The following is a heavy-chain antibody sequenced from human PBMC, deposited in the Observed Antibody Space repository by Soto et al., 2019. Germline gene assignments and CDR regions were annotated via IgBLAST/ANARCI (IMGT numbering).Heavy chain of an antibody. CDR1: GASISSSY. Sequence: QVRLQESGPGVVKPSETLSLICTVSGASISSSYWSWIRQPAGKGLEWIGRVYVSGTTTYNPSLKCRVTMSVDTSKNRVSLKLKAVTAADTAVYYCAKDLGYSYDDRQTHYWGQGTLVTVSS. J-gene: IGHJ4*02. CDR3: AKDLGYSYDDRQTHY. D-gene: IGHD5-12*01. CDR2: VYVSGTT. V-gene: IGHV4-4*07.